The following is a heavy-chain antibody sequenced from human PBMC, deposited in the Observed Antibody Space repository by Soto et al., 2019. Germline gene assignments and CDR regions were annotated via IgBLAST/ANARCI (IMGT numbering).Heavy chain of an antibody. CDR2: IIPMLGTP. CDR1: GDTFSSYA. J-gene: IGHJ4*02. CDR3: AKEKSRYDRSGYYRPDY. D-gene: IGHD3-22*01. V-gene: IGHV1-69*06. Sequence: QVQLVQSGAEVKKPGSSVKVSCKSSGDTFSSYAISWVRQAPGQGLEWMGGIIPMLGTPSYAQKFQDGVTITADKFTSTAYRELSGLRSEDTAVYYCAKEKSRYDRSGYYRPDYWGQGTLVTVSS.